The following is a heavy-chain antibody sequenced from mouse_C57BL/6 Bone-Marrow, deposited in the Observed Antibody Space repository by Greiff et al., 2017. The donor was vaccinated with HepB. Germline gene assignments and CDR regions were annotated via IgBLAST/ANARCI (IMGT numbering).Heavy chain of an antibody. V-gene: IGHV1-26*01. CDR2: INPNNGGT. D-gene: IGHD2-1*01. Sequence: VQLQQSGPELVKPGASVKISCKASGYTFTDYYMNWVKQSHGKSLEWIGDINPNNGGTSYNQKFKGKATLTVDKSSSTAYMELRSLTSEDSAVYYCARTYGNYVGDYWGQGTTLTVSS. J-gene: IGHJ2*01. CDR1: GYTFTDYY. CDR3: ARTYGNYVGDY.